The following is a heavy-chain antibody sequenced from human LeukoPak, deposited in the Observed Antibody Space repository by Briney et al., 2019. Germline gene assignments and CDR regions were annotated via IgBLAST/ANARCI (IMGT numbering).Heavy chain of an antibody. D-gene: IGHD6-19*01. Sequence: GGSLRLSCAASGFTFSSYAMSWVRQAPGKGLEWVSAISGSGGSTYYADSVKGRFTISRDNSKNTLYLQMNCLRAEDTAVYYCASYAWLAVSGESYWGQGTLVTVSS. CDR2: ISGSGGST. V-gene: IGHV3-23*01. CDR1: GFTFSSYA. J-gene: IGHJ4*02. CDR3: ASYAWLAVSGESY.